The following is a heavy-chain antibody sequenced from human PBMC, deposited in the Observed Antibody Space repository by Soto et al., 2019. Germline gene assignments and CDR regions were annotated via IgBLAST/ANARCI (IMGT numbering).Heavy chain of an antibody. CDR3: ANDILELPTPSYYYYYGMDV. Sequence: GGSLRLSCAASGFTFSSYAMSWVRQAPGKGLEWVSAISGSGGSTYYADSVKGRFTISRDNSKNTLYLQMNSLRAEDTAVYYCANDILELPTPSYYYYYGMDVWGQGTTVTVSS. CDR2: ISGSGGST. D-gene: IGHD1-7*01. CDR1: GFTFSSYA. V-gene: IGHV3-23*01. J-gene: IGHJ6*02.